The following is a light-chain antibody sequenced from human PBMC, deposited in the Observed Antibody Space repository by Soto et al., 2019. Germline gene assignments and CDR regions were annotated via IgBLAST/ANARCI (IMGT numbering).Light chain of an antibody. Sequence: EIVLKQSPDTLSLSPGERATLSCRASQSVKNNYLAWYQQKPCQAPRFLIYDASSRATGLPDRFSGSASGTDFVLTISKLDPEEFAGYYCQQNGTTPLTFGGGNKVDIK. V-gene: IGKV3-20*01. CDR1: QSVKNNY. CDR2: DAS. J-gene: IGKJ4*01. CDR3: QQNGTTPLT.